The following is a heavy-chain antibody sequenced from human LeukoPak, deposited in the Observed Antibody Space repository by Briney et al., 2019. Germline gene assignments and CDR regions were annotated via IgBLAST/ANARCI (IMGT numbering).Heavy chain of an antibody. CDR2: ISGSGGST. D-gene: IGHD3-10*01. CDR3: ATSEWFGELFGY. V-gene: IGHV3-23*01. CDR1: GSTFSSYG. J-gene: IGHJ4*02. Sequence: GGSLRLSCAASGSTFSSYGMSWVRQAPGKGLEWVSAISGSGGSTYYADSVKGRFTISRDNSKNTLYLQMNSLRAEDTAVYYCATSEWFGELFGYWGQGTLVTVSS.